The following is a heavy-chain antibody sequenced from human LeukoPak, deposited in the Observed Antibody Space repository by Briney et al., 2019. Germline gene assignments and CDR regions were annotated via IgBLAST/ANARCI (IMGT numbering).Heavy chain of an antibody. Sequence: SVKVSCKVSGGTFSSFTITWVRQAPGQGLEWMGGIIPIFGSTNYAQKFQGRVTNTADDSTSTAYMELRSLTSDDTAVYYCARGYDVGDFVPYTYWGQGTLVIVSS. D-gene: IGHD4-17*01. CDR2: IIPIFGST. CDR3: ARGYDVGDFVPYTY. J-gene: IGHJ4*02. CDR1: GGTFSSFT. V-gene: IGHV1-69*01.